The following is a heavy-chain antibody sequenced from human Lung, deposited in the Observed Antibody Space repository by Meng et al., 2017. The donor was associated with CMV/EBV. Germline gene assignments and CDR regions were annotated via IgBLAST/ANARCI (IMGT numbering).Heavy chain of an antibody. CDR2: IHPCDADT. D-gene: IGHD5-24*01. CDR1: GDSLTSYW. Sequence: NGSGDSLTSYWVGGGRKLPGTGREWMGLIHPCDADTRYSPSSQGQVPTSADKSTSTPYLQWSSLKASDTAMYYCARRRDGYNYYFDYWGQGTLVTVSS. J-gene: IGHJ4*02. CDR3: ARRRDGYNYYFDY. V-gene: IGHV5-51*01.